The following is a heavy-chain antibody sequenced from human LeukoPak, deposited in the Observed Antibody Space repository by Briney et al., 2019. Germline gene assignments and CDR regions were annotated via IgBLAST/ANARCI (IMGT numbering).Heavy chain of an antibody. CDR3: VRGSRSSGWDLRAMGDYFDF. CDR2: IAYDGKTT. Sequence: GGSLRLSCAASGFTFSTYGTHWVRQAPGKGLEWVAVIAYDGKTTYYADSVKGRFTISRDNSKNTLYLQMNSLRAEDTAVYYCVRGSRSSGWDLRAMGDYFDFWGQGTLVTVSS. D-gene: IGHD6-19*01. CDR1: GFTFSTYG. V-gene: IGHV3-30*03. J-gene: IGHJ4*02.